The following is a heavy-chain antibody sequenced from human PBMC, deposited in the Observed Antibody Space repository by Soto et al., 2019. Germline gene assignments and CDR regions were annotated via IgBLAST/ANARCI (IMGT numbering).Heavy chain of an antibody. CDR3: ARDVGPVTIFGEALSGYFDC. J-gene: IGHJ4*02. V-gene: IGHV3-7*03. Sequence: GVSLRLSCAVSGFSFGNYWMSWVRQAPGKGLEWLASIKEDGSERYYLDSVKGRFTISRDNAKDSLSLQMNSLRGEDTAFYYCARDVGPVTIFGEALSGYFDCWGQGSRVTASS. D-gene: IGHD3-3*01. CDR2: IKEDGSER. CDR1: GFSFGNYW.